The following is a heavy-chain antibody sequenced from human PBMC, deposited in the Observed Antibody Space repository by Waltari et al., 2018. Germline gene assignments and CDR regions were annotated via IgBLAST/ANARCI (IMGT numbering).Heavy chain of an antibody. V-gene: IGHV4-38-2*02. CDR3: AREGRSYYSYRDV. J-gene: IGHJ6*03. Sequence: QVQLQESGPGLVKPSETLSLTCTVSGYSISSGYYWGWIRQPPGKGLEWIGSLYHRGSHYHNPTLNGRVTRPVAPTKTQFALKVSSGAAADTAVYYCAREGRSYYSYRDVWGTGTTVTISS. CDR2: LYHRGSH. CDR1: GYSISSGYY.